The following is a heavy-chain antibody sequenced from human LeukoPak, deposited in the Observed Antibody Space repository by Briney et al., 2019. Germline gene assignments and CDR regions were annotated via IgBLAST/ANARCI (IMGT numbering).Heavy chain of an antibody. CDR3: VRIPNSANFPNWFDP. Sequence: PGGSLRLSCAASGFTFSSSTMNWVRRAPGKGLEWVSSISSGTDYIYSADSVKGRFTISRDNAKNSLYLQMNSLRAEDTAVYYCVRIPNSANFPNWFDPWGQGTLVTVSS. CDR1: GFTFSSST. V-gene: IGHV3-21*01. D-gene: IGHD4/OR15-4a*01. J-gene: IGHJ5*02. CDR2: ISSGTDYI.